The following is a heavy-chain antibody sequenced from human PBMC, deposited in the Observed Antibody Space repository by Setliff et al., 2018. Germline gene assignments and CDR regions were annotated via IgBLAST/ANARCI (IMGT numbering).Heavy chain of an antibody. CDR2: TQPRDRDV. J-gene: IGHJ6*03. D-gene: IGHD1-1*01. V-gene: IGHV5-51*01. Sequence: KVSCKPSGYSFDDYWSAWVRQMPGKGLEWMGMTQPRDRDVRYSPSFGGQVTISADRSTGTAYLQWSRLKASDTAIYYCARHMTWYNWNDFRDYYSLDVWGKGTAVTVSS. CDR1: GYSFDDYW. CDR3: ARHMTWYNWNDFRDYYSLDV.